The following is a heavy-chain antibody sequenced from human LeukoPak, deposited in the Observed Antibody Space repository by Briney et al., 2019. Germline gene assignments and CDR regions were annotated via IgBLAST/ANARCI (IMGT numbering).Heavy chain of an antibody. V-gene: IGHV1-3*03. J-gene: IGHJ5*01. CDR3: ARDIASCSDTTCYDIRFDS. CDR2: INAGNGNT. CDR1: GYTFTSYA. D-gene: IGHD2-15*01. Sequence: ASVKVSCKASGYTFTSYAMHWVRQAPGQRLEWMGWINAGNGNTKYSQEFQGRVTITRDTSASTAYMELSSLRSEDMAVYYCARDIASCSDTTCYDIRFDSWGQGTLVTVSS.